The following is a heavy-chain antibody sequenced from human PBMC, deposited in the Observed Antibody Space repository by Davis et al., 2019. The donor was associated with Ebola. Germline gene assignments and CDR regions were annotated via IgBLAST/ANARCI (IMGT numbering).Heavy chain of an antibody. CDR1: GGSISSYY. CDR3: AGAWGVGGIDY. CDR2: IYYSGST. D-gene: IGHD1-26*01. J-gene: IGHJ4*02. V-gene: IGHV4-59*01. Sequence: SETLSLTCTVSGGSISSYYWSWIRQPPGKGLEWIGYIYYSGSTNYNPSLKSRVTISVDTSKNQFSLKLGSVTAADTAVYYCAGAWGVGGIDYWGQGTLVTVSS.